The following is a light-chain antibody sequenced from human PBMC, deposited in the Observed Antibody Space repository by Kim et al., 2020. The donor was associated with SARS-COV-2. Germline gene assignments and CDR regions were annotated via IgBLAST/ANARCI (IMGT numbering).Light chain of an antibody. J-gene: IGLJ1*01. CDR1: SLRRYY. V-gene: IGLV3-19*01. Sequence: SSELTQDPAVSVALGQTVRITCQGDSLRRYYATWYQQRPGQGPVLVIFPKNNRPSGIPDRFSGSSAGNVASLTITGAQADDEADYYCSSRDSSGASYDFGTGTKVTVL. CDR2: PKN. CDR3: SSRDSSGASYD.